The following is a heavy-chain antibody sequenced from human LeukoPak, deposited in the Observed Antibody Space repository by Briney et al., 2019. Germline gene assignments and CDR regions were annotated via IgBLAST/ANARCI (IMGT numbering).Heavy chain of an antibody. CDR2: ISYDGSNK. CDR3: ARESNEYYYDSSGYPNWFDP. D-gene: IGHD3-22*01. CDR1: GFTFSSYA. Sequence: GRSLRLSCAASGFTFSSYAMHWVRQVPGKGLEWVAVISYDGSNKYYADSVKGRFTISRDNSKNTLYLQMNSLRAEDTAVYYCARESNEYYYDSSGYPNWFDPWGQGTLVTVSS. V-gene: IGHV3-30*04. J-gene: IGHJ5*02.